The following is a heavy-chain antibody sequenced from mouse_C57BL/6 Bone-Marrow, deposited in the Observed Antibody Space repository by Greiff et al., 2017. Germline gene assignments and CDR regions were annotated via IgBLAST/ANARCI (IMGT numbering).Heavy chain of an antibody. D-gene: IGHD4-1*01. V-gene: IGHV1-64*01. CDR2: IHPNSGST. J-gene: IGHJ3*01. CDR3: ARPANWAWFAY. CDR1: GYTFTSYW. Sequence: QVQLQQPGAELVKPGASVKLSCKASGYTFTSYWMHWVKQRPGQRLEWIGMIHPNSGSTNYNEKFKSKATLTVDKSSSTAYMQRSSLTSEYSAVYYCARPANWAWFAYWGQGTLVTVSA.